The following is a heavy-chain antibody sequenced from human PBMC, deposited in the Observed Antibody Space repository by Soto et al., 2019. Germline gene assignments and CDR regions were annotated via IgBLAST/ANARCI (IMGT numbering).Heavy chain of an antibody. CDR2: IMPILGIP. CDR3: ARGKNGMDV. Sequence: QVQLVQSGAEVKKPGSSVKVSCKASGGTFSSYSINWLRQAPGQGPEWMGRIMPILGIPNYAHKFQGRVTITADKTTSSAYMELSSLTSEDTAVYYCARGKNGMDVWGQGTTVTVSS. J-gene: IGHJ6*02. V-gene: IGHV1-69*02. CDR1: GGTFSSYS.